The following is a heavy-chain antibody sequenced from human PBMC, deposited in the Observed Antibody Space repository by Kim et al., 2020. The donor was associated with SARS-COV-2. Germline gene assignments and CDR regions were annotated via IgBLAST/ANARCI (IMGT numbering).Heavy chain of an antibody. CDR1: GGSFSGYY. Sequence: SETLSLTCAVYGGSFSGYYWSWIRQPPGKGLEWIGEINHSGSTNYNPSLKSRVTISVDTSKNQFSLKLSSVTAADTAVYYCASGGRNDYGDGRVFDYWGQGTLVTVSS. D-gene: IGHD4-17*01. CDR3: ASGGRNDYGDGRVFDY. J-gene: IGHJ4*02. V-gene: IGHV4-34*01. CDR2: INHSGST.